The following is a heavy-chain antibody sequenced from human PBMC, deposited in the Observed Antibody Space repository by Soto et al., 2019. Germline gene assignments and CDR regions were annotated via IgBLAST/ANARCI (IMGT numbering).Heavy chain of an antibody. CDR3: ARSGVYCSSASCYYYYGMDV. Sequence: SETLSLTCTVSGGSVSSGSYYWSWIRQPPGKGLEWIGYINYSGSTNYNPSLKRRATISVDTSKNQFSLKLSSVTAADTAVYYCARSGVYCSSASCYYYYGMDVWGQGTTVTVSS. D-gene: IGHD2-2*01. J-gene: IGHJ6*02. CDR1: GGSVSSGSYY. V-gene: IGHV4-61*01. CDR2: INYSGST.